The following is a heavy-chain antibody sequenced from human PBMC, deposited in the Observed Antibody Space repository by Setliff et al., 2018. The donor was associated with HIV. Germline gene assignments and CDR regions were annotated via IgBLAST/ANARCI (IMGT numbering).Heavy chain of an antibody. CDR2: IYTSGST. D-gene: IGHD1-1*01. CDR1: GGSISGYY. J-gene: IGHJ6*03. CDR3: VRADNNGRFHHYMDV. Sequence: SETLSLTCAVSGGSISGYYWNWIRQSAGKGLEWIGRIYTSGSTKYNPSFESRVTLSVDTSKNQVSLKVNYVTAADTALYFCVRADNNGRFHHYMDVWGKGTTVTVSS. V-gene: IGHV4-4*07.